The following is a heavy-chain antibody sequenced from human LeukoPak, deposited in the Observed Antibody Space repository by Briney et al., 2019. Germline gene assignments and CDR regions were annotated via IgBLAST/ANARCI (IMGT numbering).Heavy chain of an antibody. Sequence: ASVKVSCKASGYTFTSYGISWVRQAPGQGLEWTGWISAYNGNTNYAQKLQGRVTMTTDTSTSTAYMELRSLRSDDTAVYYCARDPLTYYYDSSGYIDYWGQGTLVTVSS. CDR1: GYTFTSYG. J-gene: IGHJ4*02. CDR3: ARDPLTYYYDSSGYIDY. CDR2: ISAYNGNT. D-gene: IGHD3-22*01. V-gene: IGHV1-18*01.